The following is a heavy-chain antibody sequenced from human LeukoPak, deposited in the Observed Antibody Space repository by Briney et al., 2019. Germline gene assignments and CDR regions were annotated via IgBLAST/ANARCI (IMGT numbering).Heavy chain of an antibody. CDR2: INPNSGNT. V-gene: IGHV1-8*03. D-gene: IGHD3-22*01. J-gene: IGHJ4*02. CDR1: GYTFTDYY. Sequence: GASVKVSCKASGYTFTDYYTHWVRQAPGQGLEWMGWINPNSGNTGYAQKFQGRVTIARNTSISTAYMELSSLRSEDSAVYFCARGRFGTMTLVVSKDYYFDYWGQGTLVTVSS. CDR3: ARGRFGTMTLVVSKDYYFDY.